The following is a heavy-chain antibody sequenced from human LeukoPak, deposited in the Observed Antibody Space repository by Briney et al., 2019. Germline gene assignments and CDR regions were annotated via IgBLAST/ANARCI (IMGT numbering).Heavy chain of an antibody. J-gene: IGHJ4*02. CDR3: ARVGIAARPDPYYFDY. CDR2: IYPGDSDT. V-gene: IGHV5-51*01. Sequence: GESLKISCKGSGYSFTSYWIGWVRQMPGKGLEWMGIIYPGDSDTRYSPSFQGQVTISADKSVSTAYLQWSSLKASDTAMYYCARVGIAARPDPYYFDYWGQGTLVTVSS. CDR1: GYSFTSYW. D-gene: IGHD6-6*01.